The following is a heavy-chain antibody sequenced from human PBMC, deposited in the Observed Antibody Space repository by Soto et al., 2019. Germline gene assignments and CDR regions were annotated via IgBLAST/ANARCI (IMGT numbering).Heavy chain of an antibody. CDR1: GDSVSSNSAA. D-gene: IGHD6-19*01. CDR3: ARDFDRGSGWYGNYYYGMDV. J-gene: IGHJ6*02. V-gene: IGHV6-1*01. CDR2: TYYRSKWYN. Sequence: SQTLSLTCAISGDSVSSNSAAWNWIRQSPSRGLEWLGRTYYRSKWYNDYAVSVKSRITINPDTSKNQFSLQLNSVTPEDTAVYYCARDFDRGSGWYGNYYYGMDVWGQGTPVTVYS.